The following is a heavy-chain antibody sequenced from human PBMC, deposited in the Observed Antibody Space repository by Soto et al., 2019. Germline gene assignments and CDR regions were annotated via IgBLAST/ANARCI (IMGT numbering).Heavy chain of an antibody. J-gene: IGHJ5*02. D-gene: IGHD3-22*01. CDR3: AALTWGASYFP. CDR2: IRNEPKSHTT. V-gene: IGHV3-72*01. CDR1: GFSLSDHY. Sequence: EVQLVESGGDLVQPGGSLRLSCVASGFSLSDHYMDWVRQAPGKGLEWIGLIRNEPKSHTTNYAESVKGRFTISRDDSKNSLYLQMNSLTTEDTAVYYCAALTWGASYFPWAQGTLVTVSS.